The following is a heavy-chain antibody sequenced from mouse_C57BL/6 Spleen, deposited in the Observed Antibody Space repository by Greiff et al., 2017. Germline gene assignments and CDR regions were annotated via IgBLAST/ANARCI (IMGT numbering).Heavy chain of an antibody. D-gene: IGHD2-4*01. V-gene: IGHV1-50*01. J-gene: IGHJ3*01. Sequence: VQLQQSGAELVKPGASVKLSCKASGYTFTSYWMQWVKQRPGQGLEWIGEIDPSDSYTNYNQKFKGKATLTVDTSSSTAYMQLSSLTSEDSAVYYGASRYDYVGFAYWGQGALVTVS. CDR2: IDPSDSYT. CDR1: GYTFTSYW. CDR3: ASRYDYVGFAY.